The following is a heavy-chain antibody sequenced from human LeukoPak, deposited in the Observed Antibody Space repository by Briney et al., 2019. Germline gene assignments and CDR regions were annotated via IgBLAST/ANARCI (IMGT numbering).Heavy chain of an antibody. D-gene: IGHD3/OR15-3a*01. CDR3: ARGRTGHHSYYYYYMDV. CDR1: GFTFSDDY. Sequence: GGSLTLSCPASGFTFSDDYMTWLRPAPGKGLEWISYISYSGMTIYYADSVKGRFTIPRDNAKNSLHLQMNSLRAEDTAVYYCARGRTGHHSYYYYYMDVWGKGTTVTVSS. J-gene: IGHJ6*03. CDR2: ISYSGMTI. V-gene: IGHV3-11*01.